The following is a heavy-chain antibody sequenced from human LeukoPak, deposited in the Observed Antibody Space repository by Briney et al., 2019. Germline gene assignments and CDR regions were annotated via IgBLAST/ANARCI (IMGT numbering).Heavy chain of an antibody. CDR1: GFSFTSYA. CDR3: ARSLSGYDPLSAF. J-gene: IGHJ4*01. Sequence: GGSLRLSCEVSGFSFTSYAMTWVRLVPGKGLEWIAYITGTSTTFYYADSVKGRFTISRDNARNSLYLQMNSLTVEDTAVYYCARSLSGYDPLSAFWGHGTRVTVS. V-gene: IGHV3-48*01. D-gene: IGHD5-12*01. CDR2: ITGTSTTF.